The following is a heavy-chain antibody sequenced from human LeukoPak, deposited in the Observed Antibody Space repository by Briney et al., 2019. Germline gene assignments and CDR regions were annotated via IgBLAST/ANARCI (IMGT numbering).Heavy chain of an antibody. CDR1: GFTFSSYW. CDR3: ERGGFGRPNAFDI. Sequence: SGGSLRLSCAASGFTFSSYWMHWVRQAPGKGLLCVSRINSDGSSTNYADSVKGRFTISKENAKNTVYVQMNGVRVEDTAVYYCERGGFGRPNAFDIWGQGTMVTVSS. CDR2: INSDGSST. D-gene: IGHD3-16*01. J-gene: IGHJ3*02. V-gene: IGHV3-74*01.